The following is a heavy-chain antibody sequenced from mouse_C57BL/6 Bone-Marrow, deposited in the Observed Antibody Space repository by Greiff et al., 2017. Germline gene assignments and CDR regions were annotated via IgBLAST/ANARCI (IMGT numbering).Heavy chain of an antibody. D-gene: IGHD1-1*01. Sequence: QVQLQQSGAELARPGASVKLSCKASGYTFTSYGISWVKQRTGQGLEWIGEIYPRSGNTYYNEKFKGKATLTADKSSSTAYMALRSLTSEDSAVYFCARKELYYYGSSYDAMDYWGQGTSVTVSS. V-gene: IGHV1-81*01. CDR1: GYTFTSYG. J-gene: IGHJ4*01. CDR2: IYPRSGNT. CDR3: ARKELYYYGSSYDAMDY.